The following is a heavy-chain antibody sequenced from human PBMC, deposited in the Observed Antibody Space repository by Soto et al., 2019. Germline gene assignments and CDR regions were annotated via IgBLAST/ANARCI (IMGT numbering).Heavy chain of an antibody. D-gene: IGHD5-12*01. CDR3: AKVREDLVLLVALDS. CDR2: ISEDGSRK. CDR1: GFRFGAYA. J-gene: IGHJ4*02. V-gene: IGHV3-30*18. Sequence: QVQLVESGGGVVQPGKSVRLSCAASGFRFGAYAMHWVRQAPGKGLEWVAVISEDGSRKYYRDSVKGRFTISRDNSENTLFRQMDRLSLEDTAVYSCAKVREDLVLLVALDSWGQGTRVTVSS.